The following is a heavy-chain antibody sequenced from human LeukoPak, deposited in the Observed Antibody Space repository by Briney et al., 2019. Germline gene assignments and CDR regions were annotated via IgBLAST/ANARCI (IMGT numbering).Heavy chain of an antibody. CDR3: ARDRTMFDY. CDR1: GFTFSSYS. Sequence: GGSLRLSCAASGFTFSSYSMNWVRQAPGKGLEWVSYISSSSSTIYYADSVKGRFTISRDNAKNPLYLQMNSLRAEDTAVYYCARDRTMFDYWGQGTLVTVSS. V-gene: IGHV3-48*04. J-gene: IGHJ4*02. CDR2: ISSSSSTI.